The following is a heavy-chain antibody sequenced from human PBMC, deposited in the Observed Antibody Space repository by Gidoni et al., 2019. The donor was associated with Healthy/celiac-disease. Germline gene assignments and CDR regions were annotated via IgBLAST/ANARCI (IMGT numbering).Heavy chain of an antibody. CDR2: INHSGST. D-gene: IGHD5-12*01. CDR3: ARVRGEGRWLQFSDY. CDR1: GGSFRGYY. V-gene: IGHV4-34*01. Sequence: QVQLQQWGAGLLKPSETLSLTCAVYGGSFRGYYWSWIRQPPGKGLEWIGEINHSGSTNYNPSLKSRVTISVDTSKNQFSLKLSSVTAADTAVYYCARVRGEGRWLQFSDYWGQGTLVTVSS. J-gene: IGHJ4*02.